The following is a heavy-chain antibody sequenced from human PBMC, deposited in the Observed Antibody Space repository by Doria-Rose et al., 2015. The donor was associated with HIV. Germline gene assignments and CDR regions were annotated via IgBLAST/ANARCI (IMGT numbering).Heavy chain of an antibody. CDR3: ARMGSYRELDY. CDR2: TYYTGTS. J-gene: IGHJ4*02. Sequence: VQLLESGPGLVKPSETLSLTCSVSGASVSSRGYYWNWIRQVPGKGLESLGYTYYTGTSDYSPSLKSRLNMAVDTSKNQFSLKWSFVTVADTAVYYCARMGSYRELDYWGQGALVSVSA. CDR1: GASVSSRGYY. D-gene: IGHD3-3*01. V-gene: IGHV4-31*03.